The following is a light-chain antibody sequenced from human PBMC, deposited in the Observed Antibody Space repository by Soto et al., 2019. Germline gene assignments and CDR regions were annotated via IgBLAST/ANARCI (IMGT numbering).Light chain of an antibody. CDR3: QQRSNWPPTGT. J-gene: IGKJ1*01. Sequence: EIVLSQSPATLSLSPGERATLSCRASQSVSSYLAWYQHIPGQAPRLLIYDASKRATGIPARFSGSGCGTDFTLTSSSVEAEDFAVYYCQQRSNWPPTGTFGQGTKVEVK. CDR2: DAS. CDR1: QSVSSY. V-gene: IGKV3-11*01.